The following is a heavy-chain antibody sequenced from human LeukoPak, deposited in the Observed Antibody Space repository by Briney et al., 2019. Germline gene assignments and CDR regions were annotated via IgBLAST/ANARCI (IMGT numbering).Heavy chain of an antibody. D-gene: IGHD4-17*01. Sequence: SETLSLTCTVPGGSISSYYWSWIRQPPGKGLEWIGYIYYSGSTNYNPSLKSRVTISVDTSKNQFSLKLSSVTAADTAVYYCARGHTVKGGFRSYTDAFDIWGQGTMVTVSS. J-gene: IGHJ3*02. CDR3: ARGHTVKGGFRSYTDAFDI. V-gene: IGHV4-59*01. CDR2: IYYSGST. CDR1: GGSISSYY.